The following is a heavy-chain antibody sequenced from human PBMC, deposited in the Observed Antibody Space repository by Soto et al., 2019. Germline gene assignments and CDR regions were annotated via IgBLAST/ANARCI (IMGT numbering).Heavy chain of an antibody. CDR2: IFPGDSDT. J-gene: IGHJ3*02. CDR1: GYNFANYW. Sequence: PGESLKISCKGSGYNFANYWIGWVRQMPGKGLEWMGMIFPGDSDTKNSPSLQGQITMSVDKSDSSAYLQWRSLKASDTGMYYCAAGYTTGPDAFDIWGQGTMVTVSS. D-gene: IGHD6-13*01. CDR3: AAGYTTGPDAFDI. V-gene: IGHV5-51*01.